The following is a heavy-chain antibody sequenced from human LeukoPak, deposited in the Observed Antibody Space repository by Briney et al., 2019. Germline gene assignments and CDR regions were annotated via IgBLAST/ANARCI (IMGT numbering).Heavy chain of an antibody. CDR3: AGVDTAIGAFDI. J-gene: IGHJ3*02. V-gene: IGHV4-4*07. CDR2: IYTSGST. CDR1: GGSISSYY. D-gene: IGHD5-18*01. Sequence: SETLSLTCTVSGGSISSYYWSWIQQPAGKGLEWIGRIYTSGSTNYNPSLKSRVTMSVDTSKNQFSLKLSSVTAADTAVYYCAGVDTAIGAFDIWGQGTMVTVSS.